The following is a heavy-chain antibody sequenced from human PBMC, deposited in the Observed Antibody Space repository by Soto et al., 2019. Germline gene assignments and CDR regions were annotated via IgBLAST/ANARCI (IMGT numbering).Heavy chain of an antibody. CDR3: ARDRSWGTNPPGDYYYGMDV. CDR1: GYTFTSYG. J-gene: IGHJ6*02. V-gene: IGHV1-18*01. D-gene: IGHD2-15*01. Sequence: QVQLVQSGAEVKKPGASVKVSCKASGYTFTSYGISWVRQAPGQGLEWMGWISAYNGNTNYAQKLQGRVTMTTDTSTSTAYMELRSLRSDDTAVSYCARDRSWGTNPPGDYYYGMDVWGQGTTVTVSS. CDR2: ISAYNGNT.